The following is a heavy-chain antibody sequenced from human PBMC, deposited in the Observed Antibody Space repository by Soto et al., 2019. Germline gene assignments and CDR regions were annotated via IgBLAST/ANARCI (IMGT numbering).Heavy chain of an antibody. CDR2: IWYDGSNK. D-gene: IGHD3-16*02. Sequence: PGGSLGLSCAASGFTFSSYGMHWVRQAPGKGLEWVAVIWYDGSNKYYADSVKGRFTISRDNSKNTLYLQMNSLRAEDTAVYYCAREEKDYIWGSYRYTFDYWGQGALVTVSS. CDR3: AREEKDYIWGSYRYTFDY. CDR1: GFTFSSYG. V-gene: IGHV3-33*01. J-gene: IGHJ4*02.